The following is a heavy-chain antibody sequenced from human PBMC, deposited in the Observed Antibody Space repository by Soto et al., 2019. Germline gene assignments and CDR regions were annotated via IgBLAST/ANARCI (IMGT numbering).Heavy chain of an antibody. CDR3: ARVYVWGNYQRDQYFAY. CDR1: GGSISSDDYY. D-gene: IGHD3-16*02. CDR2: IYYSGST. J-gene: IGHJ4*02. Sequence: SETLSLTCTVSGGSISSDDYYWSWIRQPPGKGLEWIGYIYYSGSTYYNPSLKSRVTISAPPSENQFSLKLSSVTAANTAVYYCARVYVWGNYQRDQYFAYGGQGTRVTVST. V-gene: IGHV4-30-4*01.